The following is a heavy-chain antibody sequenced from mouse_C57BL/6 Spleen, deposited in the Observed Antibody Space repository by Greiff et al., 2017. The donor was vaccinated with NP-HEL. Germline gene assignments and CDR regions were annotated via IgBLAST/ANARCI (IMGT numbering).Heavy chain of an antibody. CDR2: ISSGSSTI. V-gene: IGHV5-17*01. CDR3: ARRDGYYAMDY. J-gene: IGHJ4*01. Sequence: EVQRVESGGGLVKPGGSLKLSCAASGFTFSDYGMHWVRQAPEKGLEWVAYISSGSSTIYYADTVKGRFPISRDNAKNTLCLQMTSLRSEDTAMYYCARRDGYYAMDYWGQGTSVTVSS. D-gene: IGHD2-3*01. CDR1: GFTFSDYG.